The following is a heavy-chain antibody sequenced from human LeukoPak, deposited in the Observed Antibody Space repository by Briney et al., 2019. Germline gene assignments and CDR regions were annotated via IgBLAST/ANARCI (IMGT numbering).Heavy chain of an antibody. J-gene: IGHJ4*02. V-gene: IGHV3-23*01. CDR3: ARLGSSSSSDC. D-gene: IGHD6-6*01. Sequence: PGGSLRLSCAASGFTFSSYAMSWVRQAPGKGLDWVSAIDNSGLNTFYTDSVKGRFTISRDNSKNTLYLRMNSLRVEDTAVYYCARLGSSSSSDCWGQGTLVTVSS. CDR2: IDNSGLNT. CDR1: GFTFSSYA.